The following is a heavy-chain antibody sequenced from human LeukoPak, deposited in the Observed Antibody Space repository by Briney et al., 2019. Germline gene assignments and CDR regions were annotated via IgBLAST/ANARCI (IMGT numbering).Heavy chain of an antibody. CDR1: GGTFSSYA. D-gene: IGHD3-22*01. CDR3: AREGEYYDSSGYYYGSAWFDP. Sequence: SVKVSCKASGGTFSSYAISWVRQAPGQGLEWMGRIIPILGIANYAQKFQGRVTITADKSTSTAYMELSSLRSEDTAVYYCAREGEYYDSSGYYYGSAWFDPWGQRTLVTVSS. J-gene: IGHJ5*02. CDR2: IIPILGIA. V-gene: IGHV1-69*04.